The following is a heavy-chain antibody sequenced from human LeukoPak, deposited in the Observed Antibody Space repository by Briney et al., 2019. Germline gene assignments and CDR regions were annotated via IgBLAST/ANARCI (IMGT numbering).Heavy chain of an antibody. V-gene: IGHV3-48*03. J-gene: IGHJ4*02. D-gene: IGHD1-26*01. CDR1: GFTFSSYE. CDR3: ARLVYSGSYFDY. Sequence: PGGSLRLSCAASGFTFSSYEMNWVRQAPGKGLEGVSYISSSGSTIYYADSVKGRFTISRDNAKNSLYLQMNSLRAEDTAVYYCARLVYSGSYFDYWGQGTLVTVSS. CDR2: ISSSGSTI.